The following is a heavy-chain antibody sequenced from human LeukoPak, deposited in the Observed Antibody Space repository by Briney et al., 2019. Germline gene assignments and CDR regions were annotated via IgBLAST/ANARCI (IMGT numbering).Heavy chain of an antibody. J-gene: IGHJ4*02. CDR2: INHSGST. CDR1: GGSFSNYY. D-gene: IGHD6-13*01. Sequence: SGTLSLTCAVYGGSFSNYYWSWIRQPPGKGLEWIGEINHSGSTNYNPSLKSRVTISVDTSKNQFSLKLSSVTAADTAVYYCARVTGYVMEDYFDYWGQGALVTVSS. CDR3: ARVTGYVMEDYFDY. V-gene: IGHV4-34*01.